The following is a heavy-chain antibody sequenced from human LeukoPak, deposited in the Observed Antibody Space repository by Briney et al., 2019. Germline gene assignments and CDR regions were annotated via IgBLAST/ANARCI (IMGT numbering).Heavy chain of an antibody. Sequence: ASVKVSCKASGGTFSSYAISWVRQAPGQGLEWMGRIIPIFGTANYAQKFQGRVTITADESTSTAYMELSSLGSEDTAVYYCARVGVFVEMATIGGFDYWGQGTLVTVSS. CDR3: ARVGVFVEMATIGGFDY. D-gene: IGHD5-24*01. CDR1: GGTFSSYA. J-gene: IGHJ4*02. CDR2: IIPIFGTA. V-gene: IGHV1-69*13.